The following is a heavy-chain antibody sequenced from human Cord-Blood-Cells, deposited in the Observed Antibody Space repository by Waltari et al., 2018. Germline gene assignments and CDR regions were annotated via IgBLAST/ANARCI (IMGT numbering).Heavy chain of an antibody. CDR3: ARHAAGDSNAFDI. CDR2: FYYRGTT. J-gene: IGHJ3*02. V-gene: IGHV4-39*01. CDR1: GGSISGSSYS. Sequence: QLQLQESGPGLVKPSETLSLTCTVPGGSISGSSYSWGWIRQPPGKGLGWIVSFYYRGTTSYPPSPKRRVTISVNTSKNQFSLKLSAVTAADTAVYYCARHAAGDSNAFDIWGQGTMVTVSS. D-gene: IGHD7-27*01.